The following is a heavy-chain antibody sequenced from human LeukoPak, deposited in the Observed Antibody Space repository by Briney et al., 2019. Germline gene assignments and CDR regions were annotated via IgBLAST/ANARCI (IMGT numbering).Heavy chain of an antibody. V-gene: IGHV3-7*03. J-gene: IGHJ4*02. D-gene: IGHD2-21*01. CDR1: GFTFSDYY. CDR3: ARMLFGGPFDY. Sequence: PGGSLRLSCAASGFTFSDYYMSWIRQAPGKGLEWVANIKEDGSEKNYLDSVKGRFTISRDNAKNSLYLQMNSLRAEDTAVYYCARMLFGGPFDYWGQGTLVTVSS. CDR2: IKEDGSEK.